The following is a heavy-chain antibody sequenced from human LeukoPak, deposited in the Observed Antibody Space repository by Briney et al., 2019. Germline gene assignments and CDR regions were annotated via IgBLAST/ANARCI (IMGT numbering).Heavy chain of an antibody. CDR3: GRDRPSGYYDY. CDR2: INHSGLT. D-gene: IGHD3-22*01. V-gene: IGHV4-38-2*02. J-gene: IGHJ4*02. Sequence: SETLSLTCTVSSYSIRSDYYWGWIRQTPAKGLEWIASINHSGLTYYNPSLKSRVTISVDMYKNQFSLKLTSVTAADTAVYYCGRDRPSGYYDYWGQGILVTVSS. CDR1: SYSIRSDYY.